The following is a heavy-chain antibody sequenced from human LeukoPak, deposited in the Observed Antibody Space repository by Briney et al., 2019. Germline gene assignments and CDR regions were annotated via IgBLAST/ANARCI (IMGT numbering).Heavy chain of an antibody. J-gene: IGHJ3*02. CDR2: INHSGST. Sequence: SENLSLTCAVYGGSFSGYYWSWIRQPPGKGLEWIGEINHSGSTNYNPSLKSRVTISVDTSKNQFSLKLSSVTAADTAVYYCAVPAATNHNNAFDIWGQGTMVTVSS. D-gene: IGHD2-2*01. V-gene: IGHV4-34*01. CDR3: AVPAATNHNNAFDI. CDR1: GGSFSGYY.